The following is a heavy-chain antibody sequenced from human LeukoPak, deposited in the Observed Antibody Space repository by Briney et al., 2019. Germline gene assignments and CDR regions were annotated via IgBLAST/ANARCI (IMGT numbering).Heavy chain of an antibody. CDR3: ARVTDGDYIHWYFDL. D-gene: IGHD4-17*01. Sequence: PSETLSLTCTVSGGSISSYYWSWIREPPGKGLEWIGYIYYSGSTNYNPSLKSRVTISVDTSKNQFSLRLSSVTAADTAVYYCARVTDGDYIHWYFDLWGRGTLVTVSS. J-gene: IGHJ2*01. CDR2: IYYSGST. CDR1: GGSISSYY. V-gene: IGHV4-59*01.